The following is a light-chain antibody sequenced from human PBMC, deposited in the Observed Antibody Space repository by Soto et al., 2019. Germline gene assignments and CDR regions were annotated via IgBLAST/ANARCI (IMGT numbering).Light chain of an antibody. CDR3: QQYNNWSYT. Sequence: EVVMTQTPATLSVSPGERATLSCRASQSVSGNLAWYQQKPGQAPRLLIYAESSRATGIPVRFSGSGSGTELSLSMSSLLSEDFAVYYCQQYNNWSYTFGPGTKVEI. CDR1: QSVSGN. J-gene: IGKJ3*01. CDR2: AES. V-gene: IGKV3-15*01.